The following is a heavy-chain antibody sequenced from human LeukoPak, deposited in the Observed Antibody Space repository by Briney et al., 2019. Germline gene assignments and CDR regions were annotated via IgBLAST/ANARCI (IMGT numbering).Heavy chain of an antibody. J-gene: IGHJ6*03. CDR2: IYYSGST. CDR1: GGSISSSSYY. Sequence: PSETLSLTCTVSGGSISSSSYYWGWIRQPPGKGLEWIGSIYYSGSTYYNPSLKSRVTISVDTSKNQFSLKLSSVTAADTAVYYCARWSYNNVRDYYYYYMDVWGKGTTVTVSS. V-gene: IGHV4-39*07. D-gene: IGHD1-26*01. CDR3: ARWSYNNVRDYYYYYMDV.